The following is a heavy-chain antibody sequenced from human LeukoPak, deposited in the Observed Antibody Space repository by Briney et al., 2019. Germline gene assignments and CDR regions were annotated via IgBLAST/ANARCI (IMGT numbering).Heavy chain of an antibody. CDR1: GYTFTSYG. CDR3: ARALRFYCSGGSCPLGY. Sequence: ASVKVSCKASGYTFTSYGSSWVQQAPGQGLEWMGWISAYNGNTNYAQKLQGRVTMTTDTSTSTAYMELRSLRSDDTAVYYCARALRFYCSGGSCPLGYWGQGSLVTVSS. J-gene: IGHJ4*02. CDR2: ISAYNGNT. V-gene: IGHV1-18*04. D-gene: IGHD2-15*01.